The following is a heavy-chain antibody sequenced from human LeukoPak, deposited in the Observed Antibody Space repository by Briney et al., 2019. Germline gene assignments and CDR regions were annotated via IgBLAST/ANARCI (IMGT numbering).Heavy chain of an antibody. V-gene: IGHV1-46*01. D-gene: IGHD6-13*01. CDR1: GYTFTSYY. J-gene: IGHJ5*02. Sequence: ASVKVSCKASGYTFTSYYMHWVRQAPGQGLEWMGIINPSGGSTSYAQMFQGRVTMTRDMSTSTVYMELSSLRSEDTAVYYCARERGLAAGSPGWFDPWGQGTLVTVSS. CDR2: INPSGGST. CDR3: ARERGLAAGSPGWFDP.